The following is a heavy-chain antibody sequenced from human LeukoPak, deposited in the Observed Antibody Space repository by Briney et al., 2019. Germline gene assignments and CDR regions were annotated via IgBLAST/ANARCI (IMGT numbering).Heavy chain of an antibody. CDR2: ISSNGGST. D-gene: IGHD4-17*01. J-gene: IGHJ4*02. V-gene: IGHV3-64D*06. CDR1: GFTVSTNY. CDR3: AQDYGADY. Sequence: GGSLRLSCAASGFTVSTNYMNWVRQAPGKGLEYVSAISSNGGSTYYTDSVKGRFTISRDNSKNTLYLQMSSLRTEDTAVYYCAQDYGADYWGQGTLVTVSS.